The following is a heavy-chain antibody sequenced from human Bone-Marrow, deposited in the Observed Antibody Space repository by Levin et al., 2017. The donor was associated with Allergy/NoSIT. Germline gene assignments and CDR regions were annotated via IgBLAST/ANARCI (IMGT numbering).Heavy chain of an antibody. J-gene: IGHJ3*02. Sequence: GGSLRLSCAASGFTFSSYAMHWVRQAPGKGLEWVAVISYDGSNKYYADSVKGRFTISRDNSKNTLYLQMNSLRAEDTAVYYCARDQRGGNSKGAFDIWGQGTMVTVS. V-gene: IGHV3-30-3*01. CDR1: GFTFSSYA. CDR3: ARDQRGGNSKGAFDI. D-gene: IGHD4-23*01. CDR2: ISYDGSNK.